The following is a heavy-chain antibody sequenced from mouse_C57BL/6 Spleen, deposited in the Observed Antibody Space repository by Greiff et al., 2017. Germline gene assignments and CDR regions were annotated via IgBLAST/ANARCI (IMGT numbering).Heavy chain of an antibody. V-gene: IGHV1-52*01. CDR2: IDPSDSET. D-gene: IGHD1-1*01. Sequence: QVQLQQPGAELVRPGSSVKLSCKASGYTFTSYWMHWVKQRPIQGLEWIGNIDPSDSETHYNQKFKDKATLTVDKSSSTAYMQLSSLTSEDSAVYDCARGSYGSSYGAMDYWGQGTSVTVSS. CDR3: ARGSYGSSYGAMDY. CDR1: GYTFTSYW. J-gene: IGHJ4*01.